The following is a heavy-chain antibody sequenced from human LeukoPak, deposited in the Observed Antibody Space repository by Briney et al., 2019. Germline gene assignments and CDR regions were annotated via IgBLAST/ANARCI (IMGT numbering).Heavy chain of an antibody. CDR1: GYTFTSYD. Sequence: GASVKVSCKASGYTFTSYDINWVRQAPGQGLEWMGGIIPIFGTANYAQKFQGRVTITTDESTSTAYMELSSLRSEDTAVYYCARGRLSAAPYYYYYYYMDVWGKGTTVTVSS. D-gene: IGHD6-25*01. CDR2: IIPIFGTA. CDR3: ARGRLSAAPYYYYYYYMDV. V-gene: IGHV1-69*05. J-gene: IGHJ6*03.